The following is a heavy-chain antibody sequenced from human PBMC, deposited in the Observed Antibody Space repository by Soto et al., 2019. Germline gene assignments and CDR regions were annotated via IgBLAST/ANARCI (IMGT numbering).Heavy chain of an antibody. CDR1: GFTFDDYA. J-gene: IGHJ6*02. CDR3: ARDDVDTAMVLGYYYYYGMDV. V-gene: IGHV3-43D*04. D-gene: IGHD5-18*01. Sequence: PGGSLRLSCAASGFTFDDYAMHWVRQAPGKGLEWVSLISWDGGSTYYADSVKGRFTISRDNSKNSLYLQMNSLRAEDTAVYYCARDDVDTAMVLGYYYYYGMDVWGQGTTVTVSS. CDR2: ISWDGGST.